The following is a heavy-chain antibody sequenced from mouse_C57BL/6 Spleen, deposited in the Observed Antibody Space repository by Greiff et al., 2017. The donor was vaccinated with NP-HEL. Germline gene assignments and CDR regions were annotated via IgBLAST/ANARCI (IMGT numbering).Heavy chain of an antibody. D-gene: IGHD2-4*01. J-gene: IGHJ3*01. V-gene: IGHV1-82*01. CDR2: IYPGDGDT. Sequence: VQLQQSGPELVKPGASVKISCKASGYAFSSSWMNWVKQRPGKGLEWIGRIYPGDGDTNYNGKFKGKATLTADKSSSTAYMQLSSLTSEDSAVYFCERKGDYGTWFADWGQGTLVTVSA. CDR1: GYAFSSSW. CDR3: ERKGDYGTWFAD.